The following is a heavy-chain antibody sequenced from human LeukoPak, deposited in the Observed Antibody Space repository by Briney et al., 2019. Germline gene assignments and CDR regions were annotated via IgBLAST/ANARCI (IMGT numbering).Heavy chain of an antibody. Sequence: GEALKTSCKGSGYSFTSYWLGLVRQPPGKGLEWVGIIYPGDSDTRYSPSFQGQVTISADKSSSTAFLQWRRRKAAETAIYYCGRRRGDYRFAYYWGQGNLVTVSS. D-gene: IGHD3-16*02. V-gene: IGHV5-51*01. CDR1: GYSFTSYW. J-gene: IGHJ4*02. CDR2: IYPGDSDT. CDR3: GRRRGDYRFAYY.